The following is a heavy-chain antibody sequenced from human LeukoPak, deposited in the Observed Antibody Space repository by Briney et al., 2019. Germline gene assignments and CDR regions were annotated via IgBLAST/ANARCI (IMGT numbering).Heavy chain of an antibody. V-gene: IGHV3-9*01. Sequence: GGSLRLSCAASGFTFDDYAMHWVRQAPGKGLEWVSGISWNSGSIGYADSVKGRFTISRDNAKNSLYLQMNSLRAEDTAVYYCAKDRNPYYYGSGSYSPTDWFDPWGQGTLVTVSS. CDR3: AKDRNPYYYGSGSYSPTDWFDP. CDR2: ISWNSGSI. J-gene: IGHJ5*02. D-gene: IGHD3-10*01. CDR1: GFTFDDYA.